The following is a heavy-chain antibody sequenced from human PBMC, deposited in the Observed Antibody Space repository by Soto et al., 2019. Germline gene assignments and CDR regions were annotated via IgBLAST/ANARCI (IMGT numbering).Heavy chain of an antibody. CDR2: IIPVFGTT. CDR3: ARGGGPYVWFNEF. CDR1: GGLFSSFA. Sequence: QANLVQSGPEVKKPGSSVKVSCKDSGGLFSSFAISWVRQAPGQGLEWLGGIIPVFGTTYYAEKFQDRLTITADESTNTAYMELSSLTSGDTAIYYCARGGGPYVWFNEFWGQGTLVTVSS. D-gene: IGHD3-16*01. V-gene: IGHV1-69*01. J-gene: IGHJ4*02.